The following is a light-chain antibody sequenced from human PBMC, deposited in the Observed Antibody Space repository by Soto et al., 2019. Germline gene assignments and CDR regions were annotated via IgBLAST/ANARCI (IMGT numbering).Light chain of an antibody. Sequence: DIQMTQSPSTLSASVGDRVTITCRASQSIGSWLAWYLQKPGKAPKLLIYDVSGLQSGVPSRFSSSGSGTEFTLTISSLQPDDFATYYCQQYNDSPFSVGPGTKVDIK. CDR1: QSIGSW. CDR2: DVS. V-gene: IGKV1-5*01. J-gene: IGKJ3*01. CDR3: QQYNDSPFS.